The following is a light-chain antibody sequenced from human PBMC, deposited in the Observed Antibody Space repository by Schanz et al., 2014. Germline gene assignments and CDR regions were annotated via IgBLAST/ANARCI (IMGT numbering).Light chain of an antibody. CDR3: QQYNNWPRT. Sequence: EIVMTQSPATLSVSPGERVTLSCRTSQSVNSYLAWYQQKPGQAPRLLIFGASTRATDIPARFSGSGSGTEFTLTISSLQSEDFAVYHCQQYNNWPRTFGQGTKVEIK. CDR1: QSVNSY. V-gene: IGKV3-15*01. CDR2: GAS. J-gene: IGKJ1*01.